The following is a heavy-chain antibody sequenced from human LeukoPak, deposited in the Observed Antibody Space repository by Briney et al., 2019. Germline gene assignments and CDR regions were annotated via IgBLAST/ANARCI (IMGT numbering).Heavy chain of an antibody. CDR2: MYYSGST. J-gene: IGHJ6*03. V-gene: IGHV4-59*01. Sequence: PSETLSLTCTVSGGSISSYYWSWIPQPPGQGLEWIGYMYYSGSTNYNPSLKSRVTISVDTSKNQFSLKLSSVTAADTAVYYCARGGLSYYYMDVWGKGTTVTVSS. CDR3: ARGGLSYYYMDV. CDR1: GGSISSYY.